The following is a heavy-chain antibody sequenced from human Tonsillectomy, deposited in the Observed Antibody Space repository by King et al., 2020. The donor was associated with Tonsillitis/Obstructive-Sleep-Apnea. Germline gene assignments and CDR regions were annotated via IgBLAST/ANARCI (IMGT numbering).Heavy chain of an antibody. CDR1: GGSISSSSYY. CDR2: IYYSGST. D-gene: IGHD5-24*01. CDR3: ARHGKRSAYYYYGMDV. Sequence: QLQESGPGLVKPSETLSLTCTVSGGSISSSSYYWGWIRQPPGKGLEWIGGIYYSGSTYYNPSLKSRVTISVDTSKNQFSLKLSSVTAADTAVYYCARHGKRSAYYYYGMDVWGQGTTVTVSS. V-gene: IGHV4-39*01. J-gene: IGHJ6*02.